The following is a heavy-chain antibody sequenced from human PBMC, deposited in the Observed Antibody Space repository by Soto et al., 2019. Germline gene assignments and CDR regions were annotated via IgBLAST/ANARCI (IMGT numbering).Heavy chain of an antibody. CDR3: TATYYDILPGYDTEY. V-gene: IGHV3-15*01. Sequence: EVQLVESGGGLVKPGGSLRLSCAASGFTFTNAWMSWVRQAPGKGLEWVGRIKSKTDGGTTDYAAPVKGRFTISRYDSKNTLYLQMNSLKTEDTAVYYCTATYYDILPGYDTEYWGQGTLVTVSS. CDR2: IKSKTDGGTT. CDR1: GFTFTNAW. J-gene: IGHJ4*02. D-gene: IGHD3-9*01.